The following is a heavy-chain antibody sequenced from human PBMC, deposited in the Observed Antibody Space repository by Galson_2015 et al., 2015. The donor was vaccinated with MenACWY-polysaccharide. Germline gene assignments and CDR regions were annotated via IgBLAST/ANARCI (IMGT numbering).Heavy chain of an antibody. CDR2: MSPNSGNI. CDR3: ARAGYKASDY. Sequence: SVKVSCKASGYTFTSYEINWVRQAPGQGLEWVGWMSPNSGNIGYAQKFLGKFTMTRDTSIGTAYMELNDLRPEHTAVYYCARAGYKASDYWGQGTLVTVSS. J-gene: IGHJ4*02. V-gene: IGHV1-8*01. D-gene: IGHD1-1*01. CDR1: GYTFTSYE.